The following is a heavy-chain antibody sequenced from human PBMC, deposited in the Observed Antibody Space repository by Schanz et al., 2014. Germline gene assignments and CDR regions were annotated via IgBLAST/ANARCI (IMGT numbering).Heavy chain of an antibody. CDR3: AKGRFGELSAFDI. D-gene: IGHD3-10*01. CDR2: ISGSGGST. CDR1: GFTFSSYA. Sequence: EVHLVESGGGVVRPGGSLRLSCAASGFTFSSYAMSWVRQAPGKGLEWVSAISGSGGSTYYADSVKGRFTISRDNSKNTLYLQMNSLRAEDTAVYYCAKGRFGELSAFDIWGQGTMVTVSS. V-gene: IGHV3-23*04. J-gene: IGHJ3*02.